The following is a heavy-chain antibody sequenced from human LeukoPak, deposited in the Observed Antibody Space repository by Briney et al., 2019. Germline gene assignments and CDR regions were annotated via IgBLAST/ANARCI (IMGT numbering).Heavy chain of an antibody. CDR2: IASETYGGTA. V-gene: IGHV3-49*04. CDR1: GFTFGDYA. J-gene: IGHJ4*02. Sequence: GGSLRLSCTASGFTFGDYAVTWVRQAPGKGLEWVGFIASETYGGTAEYAASVKGRFTISRDDSNSIAYLQVNSLKTEDTAVYYCTRDQIPYYWGQGTLVTVSS. CDR3: TRDQIPYY.